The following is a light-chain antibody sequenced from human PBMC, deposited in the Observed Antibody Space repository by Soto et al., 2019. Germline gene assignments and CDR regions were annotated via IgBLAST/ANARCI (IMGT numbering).Light chain of an antibody. J-gene: IGKJ4*01. V-gene: IGKV1-39*01. CDR1: HDISSY. CDR2: DAS. Sequence: DIQMTQSPSSLSASVGDRVTITCQASHDISSYLNWYQHKPGKAPKLLIYDASILEGGVPSRFSGSGSGTDFTLTISSLQPEDFATYYCQESDAFPYTFGGGTKVEIK. CDR3: QESDAFPYT.